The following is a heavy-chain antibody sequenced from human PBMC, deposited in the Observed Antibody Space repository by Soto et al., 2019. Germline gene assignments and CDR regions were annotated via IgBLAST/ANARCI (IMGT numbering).Heavy chain of an antibody. V-gene: IGHV3-30-3*01. CDR3: GRDGDSSGSFRMDV. J-gene: IGHJ6*02. D-gene: IGHD6-19*01. CDR2: ISYDASNK. CDR1: GFTFSSYA. Sequence: GGSLRLSCAASGFTFSSYAMHWVRQAPGKGLEWVAVISYDASNKYYADSVKGRFTISGDNAKNTLYLQMTSLRAEDTAVYYCGRDGDSSGSFRMDVWGQGTTVTVS.